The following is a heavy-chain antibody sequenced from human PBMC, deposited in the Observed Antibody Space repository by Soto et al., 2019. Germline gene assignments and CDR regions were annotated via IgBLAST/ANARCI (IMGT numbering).Heavy chain of an antibody. J-gene: IGHJ4*02. CDR2: INHSGST. CDR3: ARRSSGGVVATGENKYYFDY. D-gene: IGHD5-12*01. Sequence: SETLSLTCAVYGGSFSGYYWSWIRQPPGKGLEWIGEINHSGSTNYNPSLKSRVTISVDTSKNQFSLKLSSVTAADTAVYYCARRSSGGVVATGENKYYFDYWGQGTLVTSPQ. CDR1: GGSFSGYY. V-gene: IGHV4-34*01.